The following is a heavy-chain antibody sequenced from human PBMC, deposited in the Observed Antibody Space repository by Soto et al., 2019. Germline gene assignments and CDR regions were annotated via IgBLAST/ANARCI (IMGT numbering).Heavy chain of an antibody. CDR1: GYTFTGYY. D-gene: IGHD1-26*01. J-gene: IGHJ6*02. CDR3: AREGSQPGEYYYYYRIDV. Sequence: ASVKVSCKASGYTFTGYYMHWVRQAPGQGLEWMGWINPNSGGTNYAQKFQGRVTMTRDTSISTAYMELSRLRSDDTAVYYCAREGSQPGEYYYYYRIDVWGQGPTVTVSS. V-gene: IGHV1-2*02. CDR2: INPNSGGT.